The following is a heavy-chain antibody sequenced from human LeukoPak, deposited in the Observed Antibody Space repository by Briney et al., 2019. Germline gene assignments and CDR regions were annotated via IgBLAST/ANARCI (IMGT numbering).Heavy chain of an antibody. V-gene: IGHV4-59*01. CDR3: ARGSQANFDY. CDR1: GGSISSYY. J-gene: IGHJ4*02. CDR2: IYYSGST. Sequence: SETLSLTCTVSGGSISSYYWSWIRQPPGKGLEWIGYIYYSGSTNYNPSLKSRVTISVDTSKNQFSLKLSSVTAADTAVYHCARGSQANFDYWGQGTLVTVSS.